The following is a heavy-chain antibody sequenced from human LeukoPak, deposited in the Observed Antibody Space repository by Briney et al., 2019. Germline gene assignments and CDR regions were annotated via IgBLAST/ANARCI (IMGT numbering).Heavy chain of an antibody. CDR3: ARTGLGMYSFDS. D-gene: IGHD3/OR15-3a*01. J-gene: IGHJ4*02. Sequence: PGGSLRLSCAASGFTFSDYYMNWVRQAAGKGLEWVSYITGSSSTINYADSVKGRFTISRDKAKNSLYLQMNSLRAEDTAVYYCARTGLGMYSFDSWGRGTLVTVSS. CDR2: ITGSSSTI. CDR1: GFTFSDYY. V-gene: IGHV3-69-1*02.